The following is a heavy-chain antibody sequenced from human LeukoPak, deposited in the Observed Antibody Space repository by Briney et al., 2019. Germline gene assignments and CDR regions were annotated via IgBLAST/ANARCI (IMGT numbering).Heavy chain of an antibody. CDR2: IYYSGGT. Sequence: SETLSLTCTVSGGSMNDYYWSWFRQPPGKGLEWIGYIYYSGGTNSNPSLKSRVTISVDTSKNQFSLKLSSVTAADTAVYYCARRVVRLTAFDIWGQGTMVTVSS. CDR3: ARRVVRLTAFDI. V-gene: IGHV4-59*01. D-gene: IGHD3-16*02. J-gene: IGHJ3*02. CDR1: GGSMNDYY.